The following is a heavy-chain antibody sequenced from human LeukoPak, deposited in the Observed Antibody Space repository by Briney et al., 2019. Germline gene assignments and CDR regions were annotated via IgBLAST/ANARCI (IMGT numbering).Heavy chain of an antibody. D-gene: IGHD5-12*01. CDR1: EFTFSSYW. CDR2: ITRDGSEE. Sequence: GGSLRLSCAASEFTFSSYWMSWVRQAPGKGLEWVANITRDGSEEFYVDSVKGRFTISRDNAKNSLYLQMNSLRVEDTAVYYCARFAILPTLSAVDYWGQGTPVTVSS. V-gene: IGHV3-7*01. J-gene: IGHJ4*02. CDR3: ARFAILPTLSAVDY.